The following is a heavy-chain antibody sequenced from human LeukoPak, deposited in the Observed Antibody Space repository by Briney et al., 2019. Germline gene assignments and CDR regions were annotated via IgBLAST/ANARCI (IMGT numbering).Heavy chain of an antibody. D-gene: IGHD3-10*01. J-gene: IGHJ5*02. CDR1: GGSISSHY. Sequence: SETLSLTCTVPGGSISSHYWSWIRQTPGKGLEWIGYIYYSGSTYYNPSLKSRLTISVDTSKNQFSLKLSSVTATDTAVYYCARRGYWFDPWGQGTLVTVSS. CDR3: ARRGYWFDP. CDR2: IYYSGST. V-gene: IGHV4-59*04.